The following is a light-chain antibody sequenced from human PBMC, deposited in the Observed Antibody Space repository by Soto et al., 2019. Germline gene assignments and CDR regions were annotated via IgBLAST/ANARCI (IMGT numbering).Light chain of an antibody. Sequence: QSALTQPRSVSGSPGQSVTISCTGTSSDVGGYSYVSWYQHHPGKAPKLMIYDVSKRPSGVPDRFSGSKSGNTASLTISGLQAEDDADYYCCSYASSYNVVFGGGTKLTVL. V-gene: IGLV2-11*01. CDR2: DVS. J-gene: IGLJ2*01. CDR1: SSDVGGYSY. CDR3: CSYASSYNVV.